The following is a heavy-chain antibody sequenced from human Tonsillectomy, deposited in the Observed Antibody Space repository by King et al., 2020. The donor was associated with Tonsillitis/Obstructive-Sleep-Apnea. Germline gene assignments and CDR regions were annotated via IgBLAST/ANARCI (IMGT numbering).Heavy chain of an antibody. J-gene: IGHJ5*02. CDR2: INTNTGNP. V-gene: IGHV7-4-1*02. CDR3: ARRARLLWFREFAAGFDP. CDR1: GYTFTSYA. D-gene: IGHD3-10*01. Sequence: QLVQSGSELKKPGASVKVSCKASGYTFTSYAMNWGRQAPGQGLEWMGWINTNTGNPTYAQGFTGRFVFSLDTSVSTAYLHISSLKAEDTAVYYCARRARLLWFREFAAGFDPWGQGTLVTVSS.